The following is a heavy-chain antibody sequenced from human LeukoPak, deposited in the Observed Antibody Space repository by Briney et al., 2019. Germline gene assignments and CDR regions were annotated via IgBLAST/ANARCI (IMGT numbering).Heavy chain of an antibody. V-gene: IGHV3-9*01. CDR2: ITWNSGIL. Sequence: GRSLGLSCAASGFNFDNSAMHWVRQAPGRGLEWVSGITWNSGILRYADSVKGRFTISRDNAKSSLYLEMNSLRAEDTAFYYCAKLGRSGWYQGWFDPWGQGTLVTVSS. J-gene: IGHJ5*02. D-gene: IGHD6-13*01. CDR1: GFNFDNSA. CDR3: AKLGRSGWYQGWFDP.